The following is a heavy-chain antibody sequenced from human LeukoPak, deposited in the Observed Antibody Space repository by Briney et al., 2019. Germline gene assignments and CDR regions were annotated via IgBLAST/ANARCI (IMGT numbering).Heavy chain of an antibody. CDR3: AKDTAILPYSFSSGLHY. CDR1: GFTFSHYG. V-gene: IGHV3-23*01. J-gene: IGHJ4*02. D-gene: IGHD1-26*01. Sequence: GGSLRLSCAASGFTFSHYGMSWVRQAPGKGLEWVSALSGSGGSTFYADSVKGRFTISRDNSNNTLYLQMNSLRAENTAVYYCAKDTAILPYSFSSGLHYWGQGTLVTVSS. CDR2: LSGSGGST.